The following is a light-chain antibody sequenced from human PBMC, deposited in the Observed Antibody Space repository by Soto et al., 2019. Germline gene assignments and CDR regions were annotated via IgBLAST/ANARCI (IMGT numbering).Light chain of an antibody. V-gene: IGKV1-5*01. J-gene: IGKJ1*01. CDR3: QQYETFSGT. CDR2: DAS. CDR1: QSISSW. Sequence: DIQMTQSPSTLSASVGDRVTITCRASQSISSWLAWYQQKPGEAPKLLIYDASALPRGVPSRFSGSGSGTKFTLTIASLHPDDFATYYCQQYETFSGTFGPGTKVDIK.